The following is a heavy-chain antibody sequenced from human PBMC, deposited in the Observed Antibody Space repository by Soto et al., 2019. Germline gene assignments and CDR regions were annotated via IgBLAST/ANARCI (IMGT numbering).Heavy chain of an antibody. CDR1: GGSISSSGYY. V-gene: IGHV4-39*01. D-gene: IGHD6-19*01. CDR2: MHYSGST. J-gene: IGHJ4*02. Sequence: QLQLQESGPGLVKPSETLSLICTVSGGSISSSGYYWGWIRQPPGKGLEWIGSMHYSGSTYYNPSLKSRVTISPDTSNNQFSLTLNSVTASDTAVYYCARRGSGWFFDYWGQGTLVTVSS. CDR3: ARRGSGWFFDY.